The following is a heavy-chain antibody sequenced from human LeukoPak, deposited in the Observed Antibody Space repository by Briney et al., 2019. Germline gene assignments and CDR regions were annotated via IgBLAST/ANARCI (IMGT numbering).Heavy chain of an antibody. CDR3: ASWEWFLSHY. CDR2: ISSSSSYI. Sequence: GGSLTLSCAASGFTFSIYSMNSVRQPPGKGLEWVSSISSSSSYIYYADSVKGRFTISRDNAKNSLYLQMNSLIAEDTAVYYCASWEWFLSHYWGQGTLVTVSS. V-gene: IGHV3-21*01. D-gene: IGHD3-3*01. CDR1: GFTFSIYS. J-gene: IGHJ4*02.